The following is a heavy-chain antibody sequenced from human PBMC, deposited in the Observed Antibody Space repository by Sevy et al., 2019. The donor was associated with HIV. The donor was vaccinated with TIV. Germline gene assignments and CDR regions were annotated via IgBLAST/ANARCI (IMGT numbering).Heavy chain of an antibody. V-gene: IGHV3-23*01. Sequence: GGSLRLSCAASGFTFSSYTMSWVRQAPGKGLEWVSAISGSGGSTYYADSVKGRFTISRDNSKNTLYLQMNSLRAEDTAVYYCAKDSSGWYYFDYWGQRTLVTASS. CDR3: AKDSSGWYYFDY. CDR1: GFTFSSYT. J-gene: IGHJ4*02. D-gene: IGHD6-19*01. CDR2: ISGSGGST.